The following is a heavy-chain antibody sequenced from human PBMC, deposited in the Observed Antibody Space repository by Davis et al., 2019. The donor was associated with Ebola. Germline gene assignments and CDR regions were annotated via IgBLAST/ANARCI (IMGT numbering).Heavy chain of an antibody. CDR2: IYHSGST. V-gene: IGHV4-4*02. Sequence: PSETLSLTCAVSGGSISSSNWWSWVRQPPGKGLEWIGEIYHSGSTNYNPSLKSRVTISVDKSKNQFSLKLSSVTAADTAVYYCARDQGYGDYFRRIYYGMDVWGQGTTVTVSS. D-gene: IGHD4-17*01. CDR1: GGSISSSNW. CDR3: ARDQGYGDYFRRIYYGMDV. J-gene: IGHJ6*02.